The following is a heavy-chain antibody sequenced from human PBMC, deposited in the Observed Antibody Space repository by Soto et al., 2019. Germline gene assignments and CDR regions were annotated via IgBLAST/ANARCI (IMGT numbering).Heavy chain of an antibody. J-gene: IGHJ1*01. V-gene: IGHV3-30*18. CDR3: ANGDSSGFEYFQS. CDR1: GFTFSSHG. D-gene: IGHD3-22*01. CDR2: VSFDGTNK. Sequence: GWSLRLSCTASGFTFSSHGMHWVRQAPGKGLEWVAVVSFDGTNKNYADSVRGRFTISRDNSKNTLYLQMSSLRAEGTAVYYCANGDSSGFEYFQSWGQGTLVTVSS.